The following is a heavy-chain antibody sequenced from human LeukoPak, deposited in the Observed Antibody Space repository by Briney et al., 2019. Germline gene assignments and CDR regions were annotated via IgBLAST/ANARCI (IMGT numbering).Heavy chain of an antibody. V-gene: IGHV4-34*01. J-gene: IGHJ5*02. Sequence: PSETLSLTCAVYGGSFSGYYWSWIRQPPGKGLEWIGEINHSGSTNYNPSLKSRVTISVDTSKNQFSLKLSPVTAADTAVYYCARGSGYLNWFDPWGQGTLVTVSS. CDR2: INHSGST. CDR3: ARGSGYLNWFDP. D-gene: IGHD5-12*01. CDR1: GGSFSGYY.